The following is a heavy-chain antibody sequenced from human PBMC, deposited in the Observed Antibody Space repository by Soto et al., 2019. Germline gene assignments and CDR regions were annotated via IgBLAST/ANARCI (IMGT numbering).Heavy chain of an antibody. CDR3: AREGVSSRWYNYYGMDV. V-gene: IGHV4-59*01. CDR1: GGSISSYY. Sequence: PSETLSLTCTVSGGSISSYYWSWIRQPPGKGLEWIGYIYYSGSTNYNPSLKSRVTISVDTSKNQFSLKLSSVTAADTAVYYCAREGVSSRWYNYYGMDVWDQGTTVTVSS. J-gene: IGHJ6*02. D-gene: IGHD6-13*01. CDR2: IYYSGST.